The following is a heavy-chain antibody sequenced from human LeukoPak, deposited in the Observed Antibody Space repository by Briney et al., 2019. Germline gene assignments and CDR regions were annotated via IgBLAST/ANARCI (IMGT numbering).Heavy chain of an antibody. V-gene: IGHV5-51*01. Sequence: GESLKISCKGSGDSFTSYWISWVRQMPGKSLEWMGIIYPGDSDTRYSPSFQGQVTISADKSISTTYLQWSSLKASDTAMYYCARQTSVVSQFGYWGQGTLVTVSS. J-gene: IGHJ4*02. CDR3: ARQTSVVSQFGY. CDR2: IYPGDSDT. CDR1: GDSFTSYW. D-gene: IGHD5/OR15-5a*01.